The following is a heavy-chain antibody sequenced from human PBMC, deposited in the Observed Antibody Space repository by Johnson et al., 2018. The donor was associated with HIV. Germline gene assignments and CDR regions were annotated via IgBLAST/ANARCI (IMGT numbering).Heavy chain of an antibody. V-gene: IGHV3-11*04. CDR3: AKETRDSRSAFDV. CDR1: GFTFSDYY. Sequence: QVQLVESGGGLVKPGGSLRLSCAASGFTFSDYYMHWIRQAPGKGLEWVSYISSSGSTTYYADSLKGRFTVSRDNAKNSLSLQMNSLRAEDTAVYYCAKETRDSRSAFDVWGQGTMVTVSS. CDR2: ISSSGSTT. D-gene: IGHD4-11*01. J-gene: IGHJ3*01.